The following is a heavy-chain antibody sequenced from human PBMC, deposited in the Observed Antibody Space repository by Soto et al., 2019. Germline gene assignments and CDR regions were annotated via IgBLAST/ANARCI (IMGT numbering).Heavy chain of an antibody. CDR1: GGTLSRSA. J-gene: IGHJ4*02. V-gene: IGHV1-69*01. CDR3: GTGSSWTKVES. D-gene: IGHD6-13*01. Sequence: QVQLVQSGAEVKKPGSSVKVSCKASGGTLSRSAISWVRQAPGQGLEWMGGIITIFGPAIYAQKFRGRVSIIADESTRTAYMEMSSLRYEDTAVYYCGTGSSWTKVESWGQGTLVTVAS. CDR2: IITIFGPA.